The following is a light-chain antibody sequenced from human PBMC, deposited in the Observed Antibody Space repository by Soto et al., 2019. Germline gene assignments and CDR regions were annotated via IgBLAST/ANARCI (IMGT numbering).Light chain of an antibody. V-gene: IGLV1-40*01. CDR3: QSYDSSLSGVV. CDR2: DNN. CDR1: SSDIGAGYD. J-gene: IGLJ3*02. Sequence: QSVLTQPPSVSGAPGQRVTISCTGSSSDIGAGYDVHWYQQLPGTAPKLLIYDNNNRPSGVPDRFSGSKSGTSASLAITGLQGDDEADYYCQSYDSSLSGVVFGGGTKLTVL.